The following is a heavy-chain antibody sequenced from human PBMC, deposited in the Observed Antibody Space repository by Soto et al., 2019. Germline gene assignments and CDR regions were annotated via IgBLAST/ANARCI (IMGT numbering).Heavy chain of an antibody. V-gene: IGHV5-51*01. CDR1: GYSFTSYW. J-gene: IGHJ6*01. D-gene: IGHD4-4*01. CDR2: IYPGDSDT. CDR3: ARPAGPTYYYYGMDV. Sequence: GESLKISCKGSGYSFTSYWIGWARQMPVKGLEWMGIIYPGDSDTRYSPSFQGQVTISADKSISTAYLQWSSLKASDTAMYYCARPAGPTYYYYGMDVWGQGTTVTVSS.